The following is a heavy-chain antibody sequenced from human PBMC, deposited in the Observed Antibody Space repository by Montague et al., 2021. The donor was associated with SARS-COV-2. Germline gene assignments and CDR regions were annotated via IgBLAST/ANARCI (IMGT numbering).Heavy chain of an antibody. Sequence: SETLSLTCSVSGGSISTGNYYWSWIRQPAGKRLEWIGDIYYTGSTTRNPSLDSRVTISLDTSRDLVSLELRSLTAADTAVYYCAGGGGWKRHFDYWGQGTLVAVSS. CDR3: AGGGGWKRHFDY. V-gene: IGHV4-61*10. D-gene: IGHD4-23*01. J-gene: IGHJ4*02. CDR1: GGSISTGNYY. CDR2: IYYTGST.